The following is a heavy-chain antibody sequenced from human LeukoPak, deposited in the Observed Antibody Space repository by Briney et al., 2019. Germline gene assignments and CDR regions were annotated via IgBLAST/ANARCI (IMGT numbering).Heavy chain of an antibody. D-gene: IGHD3-10*01. J-gene: IGHJ4*02. V-gene: IGHV3-30*18. CDR1: GFTFSSYG. CDR2: ISYDGSNK. CDR3: AKDRSGSATGKYYFDY. Sequence: GGSLTLSCAASGFTFSSYGMHWVRQAPGKGLEGVAVISYDGSNKYYAGSVKGRFTISRDNSKNTLYLQMNSLRAEDTAVYYCAKDRSGSATGKYYFDYWGQGTLVIVSS.